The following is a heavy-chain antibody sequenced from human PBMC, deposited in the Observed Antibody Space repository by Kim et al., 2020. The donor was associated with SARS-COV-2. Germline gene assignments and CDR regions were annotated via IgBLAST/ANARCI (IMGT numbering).Heavy chain of an antibody. CDR2: INHSGSS. CDR1: GGSFSGYY. D-gene: IGHD3-22*01. Sequence: SETLSLTCAVYGGSFSGYYWNWIRQPPGKGLEWIGKINHSGSSTYNPSLKSRLTISVDTSKNQFSLKLRSVTAADTAVYYCARGDTYYYDSAGYYPLLFDYWGEGTLVTVSS. J-gene: IGHJ4*02. V-gene: IGHV4-34*01. CDR3: ARGDTYYYDSAGYYPLLFDY.